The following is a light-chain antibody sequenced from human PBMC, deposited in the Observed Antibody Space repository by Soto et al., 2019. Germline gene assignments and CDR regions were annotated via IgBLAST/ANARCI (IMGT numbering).Light chain of an antibody. Sequence: EIVLTQSPGTLSLSPGESATLSCRASQSVSNSFLAWYQQKPGQAPRLLIYGTSRRATGIPDRFSGSGSGTDFTITSSRLEAEDFAVYYWQQYDSSRTFGQGTKVEMK. CDR2: GTS. J-gene: IGKJ1*01. CDR1: QSVSNSF. V-gene: IGKV3-20*01. CDR3: QQYDSSRT.